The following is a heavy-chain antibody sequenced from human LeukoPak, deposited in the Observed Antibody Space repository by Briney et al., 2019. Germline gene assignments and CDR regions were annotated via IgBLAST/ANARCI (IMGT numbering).Heavy chain of an antibody. J-gene: IGHJ4*02. V-gene: IGHV4-34*01. CDR3: ARYVPVKTGPTRASFDY. D-gene: IGHD1-1*01. CDR2: INESGTT. CDR1: GGSISDYD. Sequence: PSETLSLTCAVYGGSISDYDWSWSRQAPGKGLQWIGEINESGTTNCDPSLKSRVTMSIDTSKSQFSLSLRSVTAADTGVYFCARYVPVKTGPTRASFDYWGQGILVTVSS.